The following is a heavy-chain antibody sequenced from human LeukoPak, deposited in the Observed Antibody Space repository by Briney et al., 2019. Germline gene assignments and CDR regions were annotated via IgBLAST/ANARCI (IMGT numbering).Heavy chain of an antibody. CDR1: GFTFSNYA. D-gene: IGHD6-13*01. Sequence: PGGSQRLSCAASGFTFSNYAMTWVRQAPGKGLEWVSLISGGGGSTYYADSVKGRFTISRDNSKNTLYLQMNSLRVEDTAVYYCAKSPYFLAADATLGHWGQGTLVIVSS. J-gene: IGHJ1*01. CDR3: AKSPYFLAADATLGH. V-gene: IGHV3-23*01. CDR2: ISGGGGST.